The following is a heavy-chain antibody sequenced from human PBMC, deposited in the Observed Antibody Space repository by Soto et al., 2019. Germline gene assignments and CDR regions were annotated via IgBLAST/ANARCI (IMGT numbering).Heavy chain of an antibody. J-gene: IGHJ3*02. CDR1: GYTFTSYG. D-gene: IGHD3-22*01. CDR3: ARDPYYYDSSGYQAHDAFDI. CDR2: ISAYNGNT. V-gene: IGHV1-18*04. Sequence: GASVKVSCKAPGYTFTSYGISWVRQAPGQGLEWMGWISAYNGNTNYAQKLQGRVTMTTDTSTSTAYMELRSLRSDDTAVYYCARDPYYYDSSGYQAHDAFDIWGQGTMVTVSS.